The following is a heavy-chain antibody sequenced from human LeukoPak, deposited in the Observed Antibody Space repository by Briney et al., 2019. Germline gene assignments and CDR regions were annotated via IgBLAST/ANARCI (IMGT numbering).Heavy chain of an antibody. CDR1: GFTVSPYG. CDR2: IRFDGSNE. CDR3: AGDFDY. J-gene: IGHJ4*02. Sequence: GGSLRLSCAASGFTVSPYGMHWVRQAPGKGLEWVTFIRFDGSNEYYTDSVKGRFTISRDNSKNTLYLQMNSLRPEDTAVYYRAGDFDYWGQGTLVTVSS. V-gene: IGHV3-30*02.